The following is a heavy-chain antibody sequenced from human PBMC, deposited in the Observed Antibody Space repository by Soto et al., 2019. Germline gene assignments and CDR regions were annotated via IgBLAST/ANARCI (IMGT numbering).Heavy chain of an antibody. CDR2: INHSGST. J-gene: IGHJ5*02. V-gene: IGHV4-34*01. Sequence: QVQLQQWGAGLLKPSETLSLTCAVYGGSFSGYYWSWIRQPPGKGLEWIGEINHSGSTNYNPSLKSRVTISVDTSKNPFSLKLSSVTAADTAVYYCARGKWYCSSTSCLGGWFDPWGQGTLVTVSS. CDR3: ARGKWYCSSTSCLGGWFDP. D-gene: IGHD2-2*01. CDR1: GGSFSGYY.